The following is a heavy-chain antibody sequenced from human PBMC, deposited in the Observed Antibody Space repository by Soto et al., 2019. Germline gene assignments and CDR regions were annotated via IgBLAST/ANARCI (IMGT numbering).Heavy chain of an antibody. CDR1: GDSVSSNTAS. CDR3: AKGDNLGPKTGYAFDP. CDR2: TYSRSKWYN. J-gene: IGHJ5*02. V-gene: IGHV6-1*01. D-gene: IGHD5-12*01. Sequence: SQTLSLTCVISGDSVSSNTASWNWVRQSPSRGLEWLGRTYSRSKWYNDYAVSVKSRIIINPDTSKNQFSLQLNSVTPEDTAVYYCAKGDNLGPKTGYAFDPWGQGXLVTVSS.